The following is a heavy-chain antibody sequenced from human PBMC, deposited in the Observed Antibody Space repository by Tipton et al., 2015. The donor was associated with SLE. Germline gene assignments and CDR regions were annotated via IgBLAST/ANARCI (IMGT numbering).Heavy chain of an antibody. Sequence: TLSLTCTVSGGSISSYYWSWIRQPPGKGLEWIGYIYYSGSTNYNPSLKSRVTISVDTSKNQFSLKLSSVTAADTAVYYCARGGYYYGSSGYYYGAFDIWGQGTMVTVSS. CDR3: ARGGYYYGSSGYYYGAFDI. J-gene: IGHJ3*02. D-gene: IGHD3-22*01. CDR1: GGSISSYY. V-gene: IGHV4-59*07. CDR2: IYYSGST.